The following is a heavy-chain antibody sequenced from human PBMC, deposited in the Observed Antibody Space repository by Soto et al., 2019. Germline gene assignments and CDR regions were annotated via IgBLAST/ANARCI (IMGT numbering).Heavy chain of an antibody. CDR3: AKDIGSGAGLLGLDY. J-gene: IGHJ4*02. CDR2: ISWNSGSI. V-gene: IGHV3-9*01. Sequence: EVQLVESGGGLVQPGWSLRLFCAASGFTFDDYAMHWVRQVPGKGLEWVSGISWNSGSIGYADSVKGRLTISRDNAKNSLYMQMHSLRAEDTALYYCAKDIGSGAGLLGLDYWGQGTLVTVSS. CDR1: GFTFDDYA. D-gene: IGHD6-19*01.